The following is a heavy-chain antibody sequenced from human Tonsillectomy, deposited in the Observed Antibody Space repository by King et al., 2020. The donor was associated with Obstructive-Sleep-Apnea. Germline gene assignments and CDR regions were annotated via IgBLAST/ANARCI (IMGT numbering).Heavy chain of an antibody. CDR2: IWNDGSNK. J-gene: IGHJ3*02. CDR1: GFTFRSYG. Sequence: VQLVESGGGVVQPGRSLRLSCAASGFTFRSYGMHWVRQAPGKGLEWRAVIWNDGSNKYYADSGKGRFTVSRDNSKNTLYLQLNSLRAEDTAVYYCARDWYYDGAGAFDIWGQGTMVTVSS. D-gene: IGHD3-22*01. V-gene: IGHV3-33*01. CDR3: ARDWYYDGAGAFDI.